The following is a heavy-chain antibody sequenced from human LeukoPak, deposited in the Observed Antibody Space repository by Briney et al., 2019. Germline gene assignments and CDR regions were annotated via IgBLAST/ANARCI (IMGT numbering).Heavy chain of an antibody. CDR3: ARDRRYSYRFFDY. D-gene: IGHD5-18*01. CDR2: ISMSSSYI. V-gene: IGHV3-21*01. CDR1: GFTFSSYS. Sequence: GGSVRLFCAASGFTFSSYSMNWVRQAPGKWLEWVSSISMSSSYIYYADSVKDRFTISRDNAKNSLYLQMNSLRAEDTAVYYCARDRRYSYRFFDYSGQGTLVTVSS. J-gene: IGHJ4*02.